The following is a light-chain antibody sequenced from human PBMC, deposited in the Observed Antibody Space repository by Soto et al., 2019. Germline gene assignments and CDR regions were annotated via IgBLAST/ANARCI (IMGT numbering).Light chain of an antibody. Sequence: DIQLTQSPSSLSASVGDRVTITCRASQSISNYLAWYQQKPGKAPNLLMYAASTLQSGVPSRFSGSGSGTDFTLTISSLQPEDFATYYCQQRNSNPLTFGQGTKVDIK. CDR1: QSISNY. V-gene: IGKV1-9*01. J-gene: IGKJ1*01. CDR3: QQRNSNPLT. CDR2: AAS.